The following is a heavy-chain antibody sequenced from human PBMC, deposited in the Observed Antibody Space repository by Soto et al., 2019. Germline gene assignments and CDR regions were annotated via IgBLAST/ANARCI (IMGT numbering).Heavy chain of an antibody. Sequence: GGSLRLSCAASGFTFSTYAMAWVRQAPGKGLEWVSGISGSGGGTYYADSVKGRFTVSRDNSKSTLYLQMDSLRAEDTAIYYCAKDRLGGGWFFFDYWGQGTLVTVSS. V-gene: IGHV3-23*01. J-gene: IGHJ4*02. CDR1: GFTFSTYA. CDR2: ISGSGGGT. CDR3: AKDRLGGGWFFFDY. D-gene: IGHD2-15*01.